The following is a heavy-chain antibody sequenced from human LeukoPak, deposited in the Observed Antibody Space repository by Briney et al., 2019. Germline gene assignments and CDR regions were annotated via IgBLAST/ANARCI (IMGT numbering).Heavy chain of an antibody. V-gene: IGHV1-69*05. CDR1: GGTFSSYA. J-gene: IGHJ3*02. CDR3: ARGGITMIVGDAFDI. Sequence: ASVKVSCKASGGTFSSYAISWVRQAPGQGLEWMGGIIPIFGTANYAQKFQGRVTITTDESTSTAYMELSSLRSEDTAVYYCARGGITMIVGDAFDIWGQGTMVTVSS. D-gene: IGHD3-22*01. CDR2: IIPIFGTA.